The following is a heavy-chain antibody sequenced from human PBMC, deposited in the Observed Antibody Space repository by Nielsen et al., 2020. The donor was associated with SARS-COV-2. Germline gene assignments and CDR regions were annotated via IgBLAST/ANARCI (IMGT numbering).Heavy chain of an antibody. D-gene: IGHD2-15*01. V-gene: IGHV4-39*07. J-gene: IGHJ4*02. CDR2: IYYSGST. CDR1: GGSISSSSYY. Sequence: SETLSLTCTVSGGSISSSSYYWGWIRQPPGKGQEWIGTIYYSGSTYYNPSLKSRVTISVDTSKNQFSLRLSSVTAADTAVYYCARERPGPVVGYYFDYWGQGTLVTVSS. CDR3: ARERPGPVVGYYFDY.